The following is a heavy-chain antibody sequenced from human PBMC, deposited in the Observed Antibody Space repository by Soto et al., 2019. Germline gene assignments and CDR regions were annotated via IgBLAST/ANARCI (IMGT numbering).Heavy chain of an antibody. J-gene: IGHJ6*02. CDR2: ISGSGGST. CDR1: GFTFSSYA. V-gene: IGHV3-23*01. Sequence: GGSMRLSCAASGFTFSSYAMSWVRQAQGKGLEWVSAISGSGGSTYYADSVKGRFTISRDNSKNTLYLQMNSLRAEDTAVYYCAGSPPLGYYHFWRGYFQRPRYYYYGMDFWGPGPTVVVSS. CDR3: AGSPPLGYYHFWRGYFQRPRYYYYGMDF. D-gene: IGHD3-3*01.